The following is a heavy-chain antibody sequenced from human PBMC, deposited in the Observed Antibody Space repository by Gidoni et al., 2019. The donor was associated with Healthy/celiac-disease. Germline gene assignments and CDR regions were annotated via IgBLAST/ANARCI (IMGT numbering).Heavy chain of an antibody. CDR2: ISGSGGST. V-gene: IGHV3-23*01. D-gene: IGHD4-17*01. J-gene: IGHJ1*01. Sequence: EVQLLESGGGLVQPGGSLRLYCAASGFTFSSYAMSWVRQAPGKGLEWVSAISGSGGSTYYADSVKGRFTISRDNSKNTLYLQMNSLRAEDTAVYYCAKDGSDYGGNPEYFQHWGQGTLVTVSS. CDR3: AKDGSDYGGNPEYFQH. CDR1: GFTFSSYA.